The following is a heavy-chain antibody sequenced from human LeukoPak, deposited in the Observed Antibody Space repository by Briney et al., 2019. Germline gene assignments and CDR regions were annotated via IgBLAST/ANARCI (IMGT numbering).Heavy chain of an antibody. J-gene: IGHJ4*02. V-gene: IGHV3-74*01. CDR1: GFSLSNYW. Sequence: GGSLRLSCAASGFSLSNYWMHLFRQVPGKGLMWVSRVPNDGTSTGYADSVKGRFTISRDDATNTLFLQMNSLRVEDTAVYYCATSGIGHYYFDFWGQGALVTVSS. CDR2: VPNDGTST. D-gene: IGHD3-3*01. CDR3: ATSGIGHYYFDF.